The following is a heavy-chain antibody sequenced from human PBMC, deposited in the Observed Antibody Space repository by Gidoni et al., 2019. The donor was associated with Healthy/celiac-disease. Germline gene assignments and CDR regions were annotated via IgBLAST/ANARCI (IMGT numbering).Heavy chain of an antibody. J-gene: IGHJ3*02. V-gene: IGHV3-23*01. CDR1: GFTFSSSA. D-gene: IGHD1-26*01. Sequence: EVQLLEYGGGLVQPGGSLRLYCAASGFTFSSSAMSWVRQAPGKGLEWDSAISGSVGSTYYADSVKGRFTISRDNSKNTLYLQMNCLTADDTAVYYCAKALYSGPTMWDAFDIWGQGTMVTVSS. CDR2: ISGSVGST. CDR3: AKALYSGPTMWDAFDI.